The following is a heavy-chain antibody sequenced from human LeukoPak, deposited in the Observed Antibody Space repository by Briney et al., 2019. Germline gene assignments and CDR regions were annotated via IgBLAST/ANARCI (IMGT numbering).Heavy chain of an antibody. CDR3: AKSSEYYYGSGSYYAFFDY. D-gene: IGHD3-10*01. V-gene: IGHV3-23*01. Sequence: GGSLRLSCAASGFTFSSYGMSWVRQAPGKGLEWVSAISCSGSSTYYADSVKGRFTISRDNSKNTLYLQMNSLSAEDTAVYYCAKSSEYYYGSGSYYAFFDYWGQGTLVTVSS. J-gene: IGHJ4*02. CDR1: GFTFSSYG. CDR2: ISCSGSST.